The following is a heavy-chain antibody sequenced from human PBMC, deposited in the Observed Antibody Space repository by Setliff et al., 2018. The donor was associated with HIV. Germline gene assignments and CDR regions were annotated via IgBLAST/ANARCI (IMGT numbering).Heavy chain of an antibody. CDR2: ISYSGST. CDR1: GGSISGYY. V-gene: IGHV4-31*03. CDR3: ARGTTSITFDC. D-gene: IGHD1-1*01. Sequence: PSETLSLTCTVSGGSISGYYWTWIRQQPGKGLEWIGYISYSGSTYYNPSLKSRLTMSIDTSKSHFSLNLNSVTAADTAVYYCARGTTSITFDCWSQGTLVTVSS. J-gene: IGHJ4*02.